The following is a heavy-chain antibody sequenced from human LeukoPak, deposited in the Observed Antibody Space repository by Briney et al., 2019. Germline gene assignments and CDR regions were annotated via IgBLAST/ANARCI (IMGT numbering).Heavy chain of an antibody. Sequence: SETLSLTCTVSGGSISSYYWSWIRQHPGKGLEWIGFTSYGGGAYYNPSLMSRITMSVDPSQNQFSLKMRDVTAADTAVYFCATAEWENFYFDSWGQGALVAVTS. CDR1: GGSISSYY. J-gene: IGHJ4*02. CDR3: ATAEWENFYFDS. V-gene: IGHV4-59*04. CDR2: TSYGGGA. D-gene: IGHD1-26*01.